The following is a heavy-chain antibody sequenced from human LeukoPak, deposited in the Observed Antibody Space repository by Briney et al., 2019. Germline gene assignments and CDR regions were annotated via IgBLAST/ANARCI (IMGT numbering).Heavy chain of an antibody. Sequence: PSETLSLTCTVSGGSISSYYWSWIRQPPGKGLEWIGYIYYSGSTNYNPSLKSRVTISVDTSKNQFSLKLSSVTAADMAVYYCAEIYREAFDIWGQGTMVTVSS. V-gene: IGHV4-59*08. J-gene: IGHJ3*02. CDR1: GGSISSYY. CDR3: AEIYREAFDI. CDR2: IYYSGST.